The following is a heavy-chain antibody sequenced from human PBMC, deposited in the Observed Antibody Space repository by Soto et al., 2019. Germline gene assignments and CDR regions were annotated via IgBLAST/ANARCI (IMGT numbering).Heavy chain of an antibody. CDR1: GFTFSSYA. CDR2: ISGSGGST. CDR3: AKGYYYDSSGYRLGCDY. Sequence: EVQLLESGGGLVQPGGSLRLSCAASGFTFSSYAMSWVRQAPGKGLEWVSAISGSGGSTYYADSVKGRFTISRDNSKNTLYLQMNSLRAEDTAVYYCAKGYYYDSSGYRLGCDYWGQGTLVTVSS. D-gene: IGHD3-22*01. V-gene: IGHV3-23*01. J-gene: IGHJ4*02.